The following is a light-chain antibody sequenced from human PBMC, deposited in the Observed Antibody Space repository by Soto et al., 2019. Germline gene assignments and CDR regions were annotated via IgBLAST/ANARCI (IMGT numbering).Light chain of an antibody. Sequence: EIVMTQSPATLSVSPGESATLSCRASQSVSSNLAWYQQKPGQAPRLLIYDASTRATDIPARFSGSGSGTDFTLTISSLQSEDYALYYCQQHNKWPWTFGQGTKVDIK. V-gene: IGKV3-15*01. CDR2: DAS. J-gene: IGKJ1*01. CDR1: QSVSSN. CDR3: QQHNKWPWT.